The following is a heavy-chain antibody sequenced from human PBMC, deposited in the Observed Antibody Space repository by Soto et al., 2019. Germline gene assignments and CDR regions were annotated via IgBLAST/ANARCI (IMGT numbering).Heavy chain of an antibody. D-gene: IGHD3-22*01. V-gene: IGHV3-23*01. J-gene: IGHJ4*02. CDR3: AKSRYSDSSGDFCDY. CDR2: IGGSGRTT. CDR1: AFTFNNYA. Sequence: PGGSLRLSCAASAFTFNNYAMSWVRQAPGKGLEWVSGIGGSGRTTYYADSVKGRFTISRDNSNNTLFLQMNSLRAEDTAVYYCAKSRYSDSSGDFCDYWGQGTLVTVSS.